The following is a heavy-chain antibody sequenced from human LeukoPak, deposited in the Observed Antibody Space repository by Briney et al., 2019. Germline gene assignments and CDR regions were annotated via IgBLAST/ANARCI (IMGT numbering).Heavy chain of an antibody. CDR1: GGSISSGDYY. Sequence: ASETLSLTCTVSGGSISSGDYYWSWLRQPPGKGLEWIGNIYYSGSTYYNPSLKSRVTISVDTSKNQFSLMLSSVTAADTAVYYCARVARYSYGPDVWSKGTTVTVSS. V-gene: IGHV4-30-4*08. J-gene: IGHJ6*04. CDR2: IYYSGST. CDR3: ARVARYSYGPDV. D-gene: IGHD5-18*01.